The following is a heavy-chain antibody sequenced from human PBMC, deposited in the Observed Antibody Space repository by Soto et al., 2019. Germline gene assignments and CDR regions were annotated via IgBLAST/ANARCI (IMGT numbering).Heavy chain of an antibody. CDR2: ISYDGSNK. J-gene: IGHJ6*02. D-gene: IGHD6-19*01. CDR1: GFTFSSYA. V-gene: IGHV3-30-3*01. Sequence: GGSLRLSCAASGFTFSSYAMHWVRQAPGKGLEWVAVISYDGSNKYYADSVKGRFTISRDNSKNTLYLQMNSLRAEDTAVYYCARSLYSSGWAPIPNYYYYGMDVWGQGTTVTVSS. CDR3: ARSLYSSGWAPIPNYYYYGMDV.